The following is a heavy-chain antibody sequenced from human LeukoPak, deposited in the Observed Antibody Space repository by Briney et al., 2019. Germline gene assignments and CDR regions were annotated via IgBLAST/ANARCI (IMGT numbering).Heavy chain of an antibody. J-gene: IGHJ4*02. CDR2: IIPIFRAT. V-gene: IGHV1-69*13. CDR3: ARSQRAGYNVYYFDS. Sequence: ASVKVSCKASGGTFSSYGVSWVRQAPGQGLEWMGGIIPIFRATNYAQRFRGRVTITADESTSTAYMELSSLRSEDTAVYYCARSQRAGYNVYYFDSWGQGTLVTVSS. D-gene: IGHD5-24*01. CDR1: GGTFSSYG.